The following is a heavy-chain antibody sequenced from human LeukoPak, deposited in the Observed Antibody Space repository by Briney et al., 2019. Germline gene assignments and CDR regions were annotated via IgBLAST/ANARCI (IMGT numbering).Heavy chain of an antibody. Sequence: GGSLRLSCAASGFTFSRYWMHWVRQAPGKGLVWVSRINSDGSTRTYADFVKGRFTISRDNSKNTLYLQMNSLRAEDTAVYYCAKLFDSSGFDYWGQGTLVTVSS. D-gene: IGHD3-22*01. J-gene: IGHJ4*02. V-gene: IGHV3-74*01. CDR1: GFTFSRYW. CDR2: INSDGSTR. CDR3: AKLFDSSGFDY.